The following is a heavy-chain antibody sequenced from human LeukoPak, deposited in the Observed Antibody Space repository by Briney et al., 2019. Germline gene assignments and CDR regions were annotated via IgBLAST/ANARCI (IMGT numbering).Heavy chain of an antibody. CDR1: GFTVSSNY. CDR2: IYSGGST. J-gene: IGHJ6*02. V-gene: IGHV3-53*01. CDR3: ARDLNPNYYYYGMDV. Sequence: GGSLRLSCAASGFTVSSNYMSWVRQAPGKGLEWVSIIYSGGSTYFADSAKGRFTISRDNAKNSLYLQMNSLRAEDTAVYYCARDLNPNYYYYGMDVWGQGTTVTVSS.